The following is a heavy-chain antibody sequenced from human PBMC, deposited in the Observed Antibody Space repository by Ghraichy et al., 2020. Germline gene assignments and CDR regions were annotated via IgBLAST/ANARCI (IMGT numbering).Heavy chain of an antibody. CDR1: GGSISSGGYY. CDR3: ARYGSVATVTTRDYYYGMDV. V-gene: IGHV4-31*03. J-gene: IGHJ6*02. CDR2: IYYSGST. D-gene: IGHD4-17*01. Sequence: SETLSLTCTVSGGSISSGGYYWSWIRQHPGKGLEWIGYIYYSGSTYYNPSLKSRVTISVDTSKNQFSLKLSSVTAADTAVYYCARYGSVATVTTRDYYYGMDVWGQGTTVTVSS.